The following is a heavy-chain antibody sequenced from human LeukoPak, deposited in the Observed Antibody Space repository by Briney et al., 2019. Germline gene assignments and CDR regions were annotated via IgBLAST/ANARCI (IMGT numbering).Heavy chain of an antibody. CDR3: AADYSLYCSSTSCYFS. CDR1: GYTFTSYD. Sequence: ASVKVSCKASGYTFTSYDINWVRQATGKGLEWMGGFDPEDGETIYAQKFQGRVTMTEDTSTDTAYMELSSLRSEDTAVYYCAADYSLYCSSTSCYFSWGQGTLVTVSS. D-gene: IGHD2-2*01. V-gene: IGHV1-24*01. CDR2: FDPEDGET. J-gene: IGHJ5*02.